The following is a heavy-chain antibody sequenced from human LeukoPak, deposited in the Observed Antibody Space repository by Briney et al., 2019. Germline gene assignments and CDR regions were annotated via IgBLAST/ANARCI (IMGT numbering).Heavy chain of an antibody. CDR2: IKQDGSEK. J-gene: IGHJ4*02. D-gene: IGHD6-13*01. V-gene: IGHV3-7*01. CDR1: GFTFSSYW. Sequence: GGSLRLSCAASGFTFSSYWMSWVRQAPGKGLEWVANIKQDGSEKYYVDSVKGRFTISRDNAKNSLYLQMNSLRAEDTAVYYCAGVRYSSSWYGEEGNFDYWGQGTLVTVSS. CDR3: AGVRYSSSWYGEEGNFDY.